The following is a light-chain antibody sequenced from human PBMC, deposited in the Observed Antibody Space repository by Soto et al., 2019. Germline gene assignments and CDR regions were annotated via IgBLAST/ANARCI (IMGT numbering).Light chain of an antibody. Sequence: QLVLTQPPSVSGAPGQRVTISCTGSSSNIGAGYDVHWYQQFPGTTPKFLIYGNTNRPSGVPDRFSASKSGTSASLDITGLQAEDEAEYFCQSYDSSLTVVFGGGTKVTVL. CDR2: GNT. CDR3: QSYDSSLTVV. J-gene: IGLJ2*01. CDR1: SSNIGAGYD. V-gene: IGLV1-40*01.